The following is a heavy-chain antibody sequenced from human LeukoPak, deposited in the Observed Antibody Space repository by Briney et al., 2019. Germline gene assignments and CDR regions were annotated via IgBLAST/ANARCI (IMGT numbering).Heavy chain of an antibody. CDR2: INHSGST. Sequence: SETLSLTCTVSGGSISSYYWSWIRQPPGKGLEWIGEINHSGSTNYNPSLKSRVTISVDTSKNQFSLKLSSVTAADTAVYYCARGVYYDDYWGQGTLVTVSS. D-gene: IGHD3-3*01. CDR1: GGSISSYY. J-gene: IGHJ4*02. CDR3: ARGVYYDDY. V-gene: IGHV4-34*01.